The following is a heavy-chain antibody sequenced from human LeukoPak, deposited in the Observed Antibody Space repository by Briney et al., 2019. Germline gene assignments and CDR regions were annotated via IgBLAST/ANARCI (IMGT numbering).Heavy chain of an antibody. CDR3: ARRVAAPGHDAFDI. J-gene: IGHJ3*02. V-gene: IGHV1-2*02. Sequence: ASVKASCKASGYTFTDYYLLWVRQAPGQRLEWMGWINPNSGDTHFAQTFQDRVIMARDTSISSAYMELGRLRSDDTALYYCARRVAAPGHDAFDIWGQGTMVTVSS. D-gene: IGHD6-13*01. CDR1: GYTFTDYY. CDR2: INPNSGDT.